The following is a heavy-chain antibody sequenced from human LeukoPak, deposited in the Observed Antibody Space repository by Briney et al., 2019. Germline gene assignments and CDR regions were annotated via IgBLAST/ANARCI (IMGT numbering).Heavy chain of an antibody. V-gene: IGHV3-48*04. CDR2: ISSSGSSI. D-gene: IGHD2-2*02. Sequence: GGSLRLSCAASGVTLSSYWMHWVCQAPGKGLEWVSYISSSGSSIYYADSVKGRFTISRDNAKNSLYLQMNSLRAEDTAVYYCARDRYSDYWGQGTLVTVSS. CDR3: ARDRYSDY. CDR1: GVTLSSYW. J-gene: IGHJ4*02.